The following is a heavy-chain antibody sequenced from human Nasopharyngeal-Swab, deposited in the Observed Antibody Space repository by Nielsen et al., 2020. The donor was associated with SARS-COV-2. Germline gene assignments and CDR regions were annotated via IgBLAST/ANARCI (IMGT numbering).Heavy chain of an antibody. J-gene: IGHJ4*02. Sequence: WVRQAPGQGLEWMGIINPGGSTSYAQKFQGRVTMTRDTSTSTVYMELSSLRSEDTAVYYCAASLPYDSSGYYSWGQGTLVTVSS. V-gene: IGHV1-46*01. CDR3: AASLPYDSSGYYS. CDR2: INPGGST. D-gene: IGHD3-22*01.